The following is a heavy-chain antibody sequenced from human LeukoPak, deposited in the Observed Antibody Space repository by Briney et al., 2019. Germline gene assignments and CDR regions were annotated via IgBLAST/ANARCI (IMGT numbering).Heavy chain of an antibody. J-gene: IGHJ3*02. V-gene: IGHV1-3*01. Sequence: RFQDRLTITRDTSASTAFMELSSLRSEDTAVYYCARDPQINAFDIWGQGTMVTVSS. CDR3: ARDPQINAFDI.